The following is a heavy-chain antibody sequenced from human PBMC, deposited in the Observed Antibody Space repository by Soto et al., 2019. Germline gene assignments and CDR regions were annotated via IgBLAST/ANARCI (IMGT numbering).Heavy chain of an antibody. Sequence: GASVKVSCKASGYTFTGYYMHWVRQAPGQGPEWMGWINPNSGGTNYAQKFQGWVTMTRDTSISTAYMELSRLRSDDTAVYYCARDLIPRIKIFGVVGGGMDVWGQGTTVTVSS. CDR3: ARDLIPRIKIFGVVGGGMDV. J-gene: IGHJ6*02. D-gene: IGHD3-3*01. CDR2: INPNSGGT. V-gene: IGHV1-2*04. CDR1: GYTFTGYY.